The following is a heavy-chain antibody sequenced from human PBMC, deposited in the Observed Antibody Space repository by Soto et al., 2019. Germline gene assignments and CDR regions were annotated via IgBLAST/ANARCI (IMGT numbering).Heavy chain of an antibody. D-gene: IGHD6-19*01. CDR2: IRGTNGNT. CDR1: GFTFSSSA. Sequence: EVQLLESGGGLVQPGGSLRLSCAASGFTFSSSAMSWVRQAPGKGLEWVSAIRGTNGNTHYAESVKGRLTISRDNSKNTLYLQMNFLRAEDTALYYCAKCTVDTIVTSGWCNWRDPWGQGTLVIVSS. CDR3: AKCTVDTIVTSGWCNWRDP. J-gene: IGHJ5*02. V-gene: IGHV3-23*01.